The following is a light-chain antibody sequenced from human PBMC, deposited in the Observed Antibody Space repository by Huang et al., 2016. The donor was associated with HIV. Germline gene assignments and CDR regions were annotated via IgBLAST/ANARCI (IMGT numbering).Light chain of an antibody. CDR1: RSLSST. CDR3: QQYNNWPPA. V-gene: IGKV3-15*01. CDR2: GTS. Sequence: VMTQSPVTLSVSPGERATLSCRASRSLSSTLAWYQQKLGQAPRLLIYGTSTRATGIPARFSGTGSGTEFTLTISSLQSEDFAVYYCQQYNNWPPAFGQGTKVEIK. J-gene: IGKJ1*01.